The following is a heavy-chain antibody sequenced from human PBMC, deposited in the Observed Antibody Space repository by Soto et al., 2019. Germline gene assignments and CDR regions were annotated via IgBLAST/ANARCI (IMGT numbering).Heavy chain of an antibody. CDR3: ARALWGSRWYYFDY. Sequence: EVQLVESGGGLIQPGGSLRLSCAASGFTVSGNYMSWVRQAPGKGLEWVSLIYSGGTTYYAASVKGRFTISRDNSKNMVYLQMNSLRAEDTAVYYCARALWGSRWYYFDYWGQGTLVTVSS. J-gene: IGHJ4*02. CDR1: GFTVSGNY. D-gene: IGHD6-13*01. V-gene: IGHV3-53*01. CDR2: IYSGGTT.